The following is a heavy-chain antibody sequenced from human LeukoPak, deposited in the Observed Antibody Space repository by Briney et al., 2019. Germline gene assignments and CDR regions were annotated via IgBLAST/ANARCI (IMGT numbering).Heavy chain of an antibody. CDR3: ARFVWGFPWFDP. V-gene: IGHV3-48*03. D-gene: IGHD3-16*01. Sequence: GESLRLSCAASGFTFSSYEMNWVRQAAGRGLEWVSYISSSGSTINYADSVKGRFTISRDNAKDSLYLQMHSLSAEDTAVYYCARFVWGFPWFDPWGQGTLVTVSS. J-gene: IGHJ5*02. CDR2: ISSSGSTI. CDR1: GFTFSSYE.